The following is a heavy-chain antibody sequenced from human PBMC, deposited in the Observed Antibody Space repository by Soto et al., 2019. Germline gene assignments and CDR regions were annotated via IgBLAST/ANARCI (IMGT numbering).Heavy chain of an antibody. D-gene: IGHD2-21*01. Sequence: ASVKVSCKASGYTFTTYAMHWVRQAPGQRLEWMGWISAYNGNTHLAQKFQDRVTMTTDASTNTAYMELRNLRSDDSAVYYCAREGPIPYYYYGMDVWGQGTTVTVSS. V-gene: IGHV1-18*01. CDR3: AREGPIPYYYYGMDV. CDR2: ISAYNGNT. J-gene: IGHJ6*02. CDR1: GYTFTTYA.